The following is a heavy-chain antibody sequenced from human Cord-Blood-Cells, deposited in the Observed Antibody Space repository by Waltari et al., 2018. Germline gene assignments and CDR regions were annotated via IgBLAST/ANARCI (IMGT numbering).Heavy chain of an antibody. J-gene: IGHJ4*02. Sequence: EVQLVESGGGLVQPGRSLRLSCAASGFTFDDYAMHWVRQAPGKGREVVSSISWNSGSIGYADSVKGRFTISRDNAKNSLYLQMNSLRAEDTALYYCAKARYSYGYEFDYWGQGTLVTVSS. V-gene: IGHV3-9*01. CDR3: AKARYSYGYEFDY. CDR2: ISWNSGSI. CDR1: GFTFDDYA. D-gene: IGHD5-18*01.